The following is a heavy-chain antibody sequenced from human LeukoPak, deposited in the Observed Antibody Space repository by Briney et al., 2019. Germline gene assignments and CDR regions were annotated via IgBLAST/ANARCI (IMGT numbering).Heavy chain of an antibody. CDR2: ISGSGDST. CDR3: AKSNLYSNGWYRY. Sequence: GSLRLSCAASGFTFSSYAMSWVRQAPGKGLEWVSGISGSGDSTYYADPVKGRFTISRDNSKNTLSLQMNSLRAEDTAVYYCAKSNLYSNGWYRYWGQGTLVTVSS. V-gene: IGHV3-23*01. CDR1: GFTFSSYA. D-gene: IGHD6-19*01. J-gene: IGHJ4*02.